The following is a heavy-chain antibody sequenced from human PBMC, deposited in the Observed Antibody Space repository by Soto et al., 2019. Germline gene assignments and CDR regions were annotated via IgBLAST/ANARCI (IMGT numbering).Heavy chain of an antibody. CDR1: GYTFTSYY. D-gene: IGHD3-22*01. Sequence: ASVKVSCKASGYTFTSYYMHWVRQAPGQGLEWMGIINPSGGSTSYAQKFQGRVTMTRDTSTSTVYMELSSLRSEDTAVYYCARDRYYDSSGPALYYFDYWGQGTLVTVSS. V-gene: IGHV1-46*01. CDR3: ARDRYYDSSGPALYYFDY. CDR2: INPSGGST. J-gene: IGHJ4*02.